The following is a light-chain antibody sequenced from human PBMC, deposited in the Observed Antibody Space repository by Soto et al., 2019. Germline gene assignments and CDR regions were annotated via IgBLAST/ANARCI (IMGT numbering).Light chain of an antibody. Sequence: EIVMTQSPATLSVSQGERATLSCRASQSVSSNLAWYQQKPGQAPRLLIYGASTRATGIPARFSGRGSGTEFTLTISSLQSEDLAVYYCQQRSNWPLTFGGGTKWIS. CDR2: GAS. CDR3: QQRSNWPLT. CDR1: QSVSSN. V-gene: IGKV3-15*01. J-gene: IGKJ4*01.